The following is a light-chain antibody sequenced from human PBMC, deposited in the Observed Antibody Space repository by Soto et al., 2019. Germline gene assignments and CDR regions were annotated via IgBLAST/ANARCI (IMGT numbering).Light chain of an antibody. CDR2: EVS. Sequence: QSALTQPASVSGSPGQSITISCTGTSSDVGGYNYVSWYQQHPGKAPKLIIFEVSYRPSGISNRFSASKSGDTASLTISGLKADDEADYYCCSYTDSRTHIFGSGTKLTVL. CDR1: SSDVGGYNY. CDR3: CSYTDSRTHI. V-gene: IGLV2-14*01. J-gene: IGLJ1*01.